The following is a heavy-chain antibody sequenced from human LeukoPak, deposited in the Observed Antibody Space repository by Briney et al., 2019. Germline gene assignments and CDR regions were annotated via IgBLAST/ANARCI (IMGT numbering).Heavy chain of an antibody. D-gene: IGHD2-2*01. CDR2: ISSRSAHI. V-gene: IGHV3-21*01. J-gene: IGHJ6*02. CDR1: ESTFSSYS. CDR3: ARDRSTSRYYHGMDV. Sequence: PGGSLRLSCAASESTFSSYSMRWVRQAPGKGLEWVSAISSRSAHIYYADSVKGRFTISRYNAKNSLYLEMKNLRADDTAVYYCARDRSTSRYYHGMDVWGPGTTVIVSS.